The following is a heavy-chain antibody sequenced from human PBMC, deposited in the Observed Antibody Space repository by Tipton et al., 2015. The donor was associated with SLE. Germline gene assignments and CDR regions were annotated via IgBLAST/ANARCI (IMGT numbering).Heavy chain of an antibody. Sequence: TLSLTCAVYGVSFSGYSWNWIRQSPGKGLEWIGAIGHSGTPNYNPSLKSRVTISVDTSKNQFSLKLSSVTAADTAVYYCARDQEYCSSTSCYTDRFDPWGQGTLVTVSS. CDR3: ARDQEYCSSTSCYTDRFDP. CDR2: IGHSGTP. J-gene: IGHJ5*02. CDR1: GVSFSGYS. V-gene: IGHV4-34*01. D-gene: IGHD2-2*02.